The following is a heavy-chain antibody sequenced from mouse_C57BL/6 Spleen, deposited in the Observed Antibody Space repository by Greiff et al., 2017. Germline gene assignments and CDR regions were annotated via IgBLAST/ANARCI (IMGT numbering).Heavy chain of an antibody. CDR3: AREDFYGSLFAY. CDR2: INPNNGGT. V-gene: IGHV1-18*01. J-gene: IGHJ3*01. D-gene: IGHD1-1*01. CDR1: GYTFTDYN. Sequence: EVQLQQSGPELVKPGASVKIPCEASGYTFTDYNMDWVKQSHGKSLEWIGDINPNNGGTIYNQKFKGKATLTVDKSSSTAYMVLRSLTSEDTAVYYCAREDFYGSLFAYWGQGTLVTVSA.